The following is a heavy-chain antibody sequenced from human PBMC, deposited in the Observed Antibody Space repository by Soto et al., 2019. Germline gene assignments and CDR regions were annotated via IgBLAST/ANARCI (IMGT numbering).Heavy chain of an antibody. D-gene: IGHD3-16*01. Sequence: GGSLRLSCAASGFTFIDYSMNWIRQAPGKGLEWISFISGRSDAIYYADSVNGRFIVSRDNAKNSLYLQMNSLRDDDSAVYYCARPGEGALFYYAMDVWGQGTTVTVSS. V-gene: IGHV3-48*02. J-gene: IGHJ6*02. CDR2: ISGRSDAI. CDR1: GFTFIDYS. CDR3: ARPGEGALFYYAMDV.